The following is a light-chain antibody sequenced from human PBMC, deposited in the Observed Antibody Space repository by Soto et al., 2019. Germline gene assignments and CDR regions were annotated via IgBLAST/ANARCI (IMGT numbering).Light chain of an antibody. CDR3: QHLNDYPYP. Sequence: IQLTQSPSSLSASVGDRVTITCRASQDISGYLAWYQQQPGTAPKVLIFTASTLESGVPLRFSGSGSGTDFTLTISSLLPEDFATYYCQHLNDYPYPFGQGTKLEIK. J-gene: IGKJ2*01. CDR1: QDISGY. V-gene: IGKV1-9*01. CDR2: TAS.